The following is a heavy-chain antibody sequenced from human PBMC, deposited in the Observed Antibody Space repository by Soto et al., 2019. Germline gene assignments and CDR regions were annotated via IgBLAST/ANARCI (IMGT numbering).Heavy chain of an antibody. D-gene: IGHD6-6*01. CDR3: AREGSSSSEQENWFDP. CDR2: IIPILGIA. J-gene: IGHJ5*02. V-gene: IGHV1-69*08. CDR1: GGTFSSYT. Sequence: QVQLVQSGAEVKKPGSSVKVSCKASGGTFSSYTISWVRQAHGQGLEWMGRIIPILGIANYAQKFQGRVTITADKSTSTAYLELSSMRSEDTAVYYWAREGSSSSEQENWFDPWCQRTIVTVSS.